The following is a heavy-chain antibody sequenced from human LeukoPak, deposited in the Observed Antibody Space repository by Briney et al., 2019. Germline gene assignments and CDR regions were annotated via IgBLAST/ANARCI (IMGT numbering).Heavy chain of an antibody. J-gene: IGHJ4*02. CDR2: ISYDGSNK. D-gene: IGHD1-14*01. CDR3: AKDHNWNHVDYFDY. CDR1: GFTFSSYG. V-gene: IGHV3-30*18. Sequence: PGRSLRLSCAASGFTFSSYGMHWVRQAPGKGLEWVAVISYDGSNKYYADSVKGRFTISRDNSKNTLYLQMNSLRAEDTAVYYCAKDHNWNHVDYFDYWGQGTLVTVSS.